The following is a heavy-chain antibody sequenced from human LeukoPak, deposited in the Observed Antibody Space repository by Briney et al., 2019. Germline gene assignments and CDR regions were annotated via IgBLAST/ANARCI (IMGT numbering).Heavy chain of an antibody. J-gene: IGHJ4*02. D-gene: IGHD3-3*01. V-gene: IGHV4-59*01. CDR1: GGSIRSYY. CDR2: IYFSGST. Sequence: PSETLSLTCTVSGGSIRSYYWSWIRQPPGKGLEWIGYIYFSGSTSYNPSLKSRVTISVDRSKNQFSLKLSSVAAADTAVYYCARSYDANFDYWGQGTLVTVSS. CDR3: ARSYDANFDY.